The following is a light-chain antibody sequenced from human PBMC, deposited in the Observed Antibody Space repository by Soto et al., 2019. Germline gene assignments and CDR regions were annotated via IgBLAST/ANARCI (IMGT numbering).Light chain of an antibody. CDR2: WAS. J-gene: IGKJ2*01. CDR1: QSVLYSSNNKNY. CDR3: QQSYGTPYT. V-gene: IGKV4-1*01. Sequence: DIVMTQSPDSLAVSLGERATINCKSSQSVLYSSNNKNYLAWYQQKPGQPPKALFYWASTRESGVPDRFSGSGSGTDITLTISSLQAEDVAVYYCQQSYGTPYTFGQGTKLDIK.